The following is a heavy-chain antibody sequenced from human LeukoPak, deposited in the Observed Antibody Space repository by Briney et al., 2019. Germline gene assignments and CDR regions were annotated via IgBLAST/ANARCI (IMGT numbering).Heavy chain of an antibody. CDR2: IYYSGST. CDR1: GGSISSYY. CDR3: ARAYYYDSSGYYGGHWFDP. Sequence: PSETLSLTCTVSGGSISSYYWSWIRQPPGKGLEWIGYIYYSGSTYYNPSLKSRVTISVDTSKNQFSLKLSSVTAADTAVYYCARAYYYDSSGYYGGHWFDPWGQGTLVTVSS. D-gene: IGHD3-22*01. V-gene: IGHV4-59*08. J-gene: IGHJ5*02.